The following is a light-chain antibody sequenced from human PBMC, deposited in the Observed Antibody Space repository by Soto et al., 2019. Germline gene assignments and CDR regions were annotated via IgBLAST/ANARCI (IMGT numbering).Light chain of an antibody. J-gene: IGKJ4*01. CDR2: GAS. Sequence: ENVLTQSPDTLSLSPGERATLSCWASQSVTGNYLAWYQQKPGQAPRLLIYGASSRPTGIPDRFSGGGSGTDFTLTISRLEPEDFAVYYCQQYGSSIIFGGGTKVDIK. CDR1: QSVTGNY. V-gene: IGKV3-20*01. CDR3: QQYGSSII.